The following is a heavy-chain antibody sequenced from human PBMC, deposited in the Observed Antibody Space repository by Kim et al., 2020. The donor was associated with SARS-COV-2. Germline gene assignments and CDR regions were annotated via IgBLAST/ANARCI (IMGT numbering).Heavy chain of an antibody. CDR3: AKSKPNLYDYVWGSPYYYYGMDV. CDR2: IYYSGST. CDR1: GGSISSSSYY. D-gene: IGHD3-16*01. V-gene: IGHV4-39*01. Sequence: SETLSLTCTVSGGSISSSSYYWGWIRQPPGKGLEWIGSIYYSGSTYYNPSLKSRVTISVDTSKNQFSLKLSSVTAADTAVYYCAKSKPNLYDYVWGSPYYYYGMDVWGQGTTVTVSS. J-gene: IGHJ6*02.